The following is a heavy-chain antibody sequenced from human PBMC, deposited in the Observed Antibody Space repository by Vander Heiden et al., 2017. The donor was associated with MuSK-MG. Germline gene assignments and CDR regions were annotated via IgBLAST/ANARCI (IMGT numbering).Heavy chain of an antibody. Sequence: EVQLVESGGGLVKPGGSLRLSCAASGFTFSSYSMNWVRQAPGKGLEWVSSIRSSSSYIYYADSVKGRFTIARDNAKNSLYLQMNSLRAEDTAVYYCARDTLFWNGDDGTDPDDAFDIWGQGTMVTVSS. D-gene: IGHD3-3*01. CDR3: ARDTLFWNGDDGTDPDDAFDI. J-gene: IGHJ3*02. CDR1: GFTFSSYS. CDR2: IRSSSSYI. V-gene: IGHV3-21*01.